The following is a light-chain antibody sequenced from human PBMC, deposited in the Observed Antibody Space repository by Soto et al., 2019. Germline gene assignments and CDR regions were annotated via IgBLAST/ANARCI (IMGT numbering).Light chain of an antibody. CDR3: QQYNNWPWT. Sequence: EIVLTQSPTTLSLSPGERATLSCRASQSIGSYLNWFLQKPGQAPRLLIYESANRATGIPARFSGSGSGTDFSLTISSLEPEDFAVYYCQQYNNWPWTFGQGTKVEIK. CDR1: QSIGSY. V-gene: IGKV3-11*01. J-gene: IGKJ1*01. CDR2: ESA.